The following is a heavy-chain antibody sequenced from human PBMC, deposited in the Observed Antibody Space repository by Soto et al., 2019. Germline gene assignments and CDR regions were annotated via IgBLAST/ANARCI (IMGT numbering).Heavy chain of an antibody. D-gene: IGHD3-3*01. CDR1: GGTFSSYA. CDR3: ARGPPSDSYLSYFDY. J-gene: IGHJ4*02. Sequence: ASVKVSCKASGGTFSSYAISWVRQAPGQGLEWMGGIIPIFGTANYAQKFQGRVTITADESTSTAYMELSSLRSEDTAVYYCARGPPSDSYLSYFDYWGQGTLVTVSS. V-gene: IGHV1-69*13. CDR2: IIPIFGTA.